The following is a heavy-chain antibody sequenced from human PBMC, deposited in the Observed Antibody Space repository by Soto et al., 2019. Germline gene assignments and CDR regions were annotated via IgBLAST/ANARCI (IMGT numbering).Heavy chain of an antibody. J-gene: IGHJ3*02. D-gene: IGHD1-1*01. V-gene: IGHV3-66*01. CDR1: GFTVSGNY. CDR3: ASDIFKTGATGVFDS. CDR2: IYAAGST. Sequence: EEQLVESGGCLVQPGGSLRLSCAASGFTVSGNYMSWVRQAPGQGLEWVSVIYAAGSTYYIDSVNGRFTISRDNSKNTLYLQMNSLRAEDTAVYYCASDIFKTGATGVFDSWGQGTRVTVSS.